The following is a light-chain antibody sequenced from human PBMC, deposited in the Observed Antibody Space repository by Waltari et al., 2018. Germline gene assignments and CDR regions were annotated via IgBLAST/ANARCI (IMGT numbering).Light chain of an antibody. CDR2: DAS. V-gene: IGKV1-33*01. J-gene: IGKJ1*01. CDR3: QQYKDLPRT. CDR1: QDIRNY. Sequence: DIQMTQSPSSMSASVVDRVSITCQASQDIRNYLSWYQQKPGKAPKLLIYDASNLETGVPSRFSGSASGTDFTFTISSLQPEDIATYYCQQYKDLPRTFGQGTKVEFK.